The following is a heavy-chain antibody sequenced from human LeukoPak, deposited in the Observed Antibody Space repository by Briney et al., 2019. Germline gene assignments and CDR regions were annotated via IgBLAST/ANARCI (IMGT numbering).Heavy chain of an antibody. J-gene: IGHJ4*02. CDR3: ARVSEYYDSSGYYYFDY. CDR1: GGSISSGGYY. Sequence: SQTLSLTCTVSGGSISSGGYYWSCIRQHPRKCLEWIGYIYYSGSTYYNPSLKSRVTISVDTSKNQFSLKLSSVTAADTAVYYCARVSEYYDSSGYYYFDYWGQGTLVTVSS. D-gene: IGHD3-22*01. CDR2: IYYSGST. V-gene: IGHV4-31*03.